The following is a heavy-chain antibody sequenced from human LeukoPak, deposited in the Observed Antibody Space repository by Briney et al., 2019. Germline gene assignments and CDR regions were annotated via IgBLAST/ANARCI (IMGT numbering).Heavy chain of an antibody. CDR2: IYYTGNT. Sequence: SETQSLTCTVSGVSISNHYSSWIRQPPGKGLEWIGYIYYTGNTNYNPSLKSRVTISEDTSKNQVSLKLSSVTAADTAVYYCVRHSRVVAFDYWGQGNLVTVS. V-gene: IGHV4-59*08. J-gene: IGHJ4*02. CDR3: VRHSRVVAFDY. CDR1: GVSISNHY. D-gene: IGHD2-15*01.